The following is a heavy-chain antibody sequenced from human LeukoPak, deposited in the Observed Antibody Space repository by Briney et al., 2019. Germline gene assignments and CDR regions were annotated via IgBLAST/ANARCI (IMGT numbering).Heavy chain of an antibody. J-gene: IGHJ6*02. D-gene: IGHD3-10*01. CDR3: ARDGRLLWFGELCCGMDV. CDR1: GFTFSDYY. Sequence: GGSLRLSCAASGFTFSDYYMSWIRQAPGKGLEWVSYISSSGSTIYYADSVKGRFTISRDNAKNSLYLQMNSLRAEDTAVYYCARDGRLLWFGELCCGMDVWGRGTTVTVSS. CDR2: ISSSGSTI. V-gene: IGHV3-11*01.